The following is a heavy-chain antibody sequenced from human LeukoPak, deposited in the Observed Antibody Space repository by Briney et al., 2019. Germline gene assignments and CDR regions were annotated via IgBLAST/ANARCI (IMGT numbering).Heavy chain of an antibody. CDR2: IYHSGST. J-gene: IGHJ4*02. CDR1: GGSISSGGHS. V-gene: IGHV4-30-2*01. Sequence: PSETLSLTCAVSGGSISSGGHSWSWIRQPPGKGLEWIGYIYHSGSTYYNPSLKSRVTISVDRSKNQFSLKLSSVTAADTAVYYCACKGGYSYGLNYWGQGTLVTVSS. CDR3: ACKGGYSYGLNY. D-gene: IGHD5-18*01.